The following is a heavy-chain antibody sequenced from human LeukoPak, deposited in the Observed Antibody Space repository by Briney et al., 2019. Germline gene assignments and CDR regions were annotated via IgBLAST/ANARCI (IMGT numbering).Heavy chain of an antibody. CDR3: ATDPLYYYDSSGYYPPLRY. Sequence: GASVKVSGKVSGYTLTELSMHWVRQAPGKGREWMGGFDPEDGETIYAQKFQGRVTMTEDTSTDTAYMELSSLRSEDTAVYYCATDPLYYYDSSGYYPPLRYWGQGTLVTVSS. V-gene: IGHV1-24*01. D-gene: IGHD3-22*01. CDR1: GYTLTELS. J-gene: IGHJ4*02. CDR2: FDPEDGET.